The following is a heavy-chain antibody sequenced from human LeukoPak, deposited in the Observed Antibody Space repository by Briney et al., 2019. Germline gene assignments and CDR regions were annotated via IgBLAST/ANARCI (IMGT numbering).Heavy chain of an antibody. CDR3: ARTGVPAVPLSWFDP. D-gene: IGHD2-2*01. J-gene: IGHJ5*02. CDR2: IYPGDSDT. CDR1: GYSFTSYW. V-gene: IGHV5-51*01. Sequence: GESLKISCKCSGYSFTSYWIGWVRQMPGKGLEWVGIIYPGDSDTRYSPSFQGQVTISADKSISTAYLQWSSLKASDTAMYYCARTGVPAVPLSWFDPWGQGTLVTVSS.